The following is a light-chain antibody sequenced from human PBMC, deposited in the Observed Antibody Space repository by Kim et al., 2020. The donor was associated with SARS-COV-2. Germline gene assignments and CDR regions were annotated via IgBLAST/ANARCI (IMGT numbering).Light chain of an antibody. V-gene: IGLV3-19*01. CDR1: SLRSYY. J-gene: IGLJ3*02. CDR2: GKN. Sequence: SSELTQDPAVSVALGQTVMITCQGDSLRSYYASWYQQKPGQAPVLVIYGKNNRPSGIPDRFSGSSSVNTASLTITGAQAEDEADYYCYSLDSRGNHGVFG. CDR3: YSLDSRGNHGV.